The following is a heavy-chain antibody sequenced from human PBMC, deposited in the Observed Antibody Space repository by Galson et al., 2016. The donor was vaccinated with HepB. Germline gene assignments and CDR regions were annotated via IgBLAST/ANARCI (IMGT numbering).Heavy chain of an antibody. J-gene: IGHJ4*02. CDR3: ATELTGYCTGGRCYTGWF. D-gene: IGHD2-15*01. CDR1: GFTFPNAW. Sequence: SLRLSCAASGFTFPNAWMSWVRQAAGKGLEWVGRIKTKVAGGTIDYAAPVKGRFTISRDDSKTTLYLEMNTLKTEDTAVYYCATELTGYCTGGRCYTGWFWGQGTLVTVSS. V-gene: IGHV3-15*01. CDR2: IKTKVAGGTI.